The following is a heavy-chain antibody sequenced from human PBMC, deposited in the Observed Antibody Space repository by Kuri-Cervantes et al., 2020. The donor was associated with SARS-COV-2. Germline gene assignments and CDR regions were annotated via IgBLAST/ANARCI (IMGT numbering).Heavy chain of an antibody. V-gene: IGHV3-74*01. Sequence: GGSLRLSCAASGLTFSGHWIHWVPQAPGKGLVWVSRINPDGSYTNNADSVKGRFTLSRDNAKNMLFLQMNSLRAEDTAVYYCVRDGDHWNFDYWGQGTLVTVSS. CDR1: GLTFSGHW. CDR2: INPDGSYT. D-gene: IGHD1-1*01. J-gene: IGHJ4*02. CDR3: VRDGDHWNFDY.